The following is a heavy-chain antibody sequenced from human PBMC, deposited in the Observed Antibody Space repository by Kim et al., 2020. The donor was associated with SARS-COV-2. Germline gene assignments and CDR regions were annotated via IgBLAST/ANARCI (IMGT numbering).Heavy chain of an antibody. CDR1: GYTFTSYG. J-gene: IGHJ6*02. V-gene: IGHV1-18*01. CDR2: ISAYNGNT. D-gene: IGHD2-2*01. CDR3: ARAWDSTNYPKGYYSYGMDV. Sequence: ASVKVSCKASGYTFTSYGISWVRQAPGQGLEWMGWISAYNGNTNYAQKLQGRVTMTTDTSTSTAYMELRSLRSDDTAVYYCARAWDSTNYPKGYYSYGMDVWGQGTTVTVSS.